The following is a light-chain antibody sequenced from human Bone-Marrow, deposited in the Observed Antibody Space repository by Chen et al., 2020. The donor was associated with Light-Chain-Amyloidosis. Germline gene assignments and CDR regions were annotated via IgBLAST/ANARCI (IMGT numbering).Light chain of an antibody. CDR1: SSDVGGANH. Sequence: HSALPQPAYVSGSPGQSITLSCTVTSSDVGGANHVSWYQQQPDKAPKLMIYAVTNRPSWVPDRFSGSKSDNTASLTISGLQTEDEADYCCSSYTSTNTLVFGSGTRVTVL. CDR2: AVT. J-gene: IGLJ1*01. CDR3: SSYTSTNTLV. V-gene: IGLV2-14*01.